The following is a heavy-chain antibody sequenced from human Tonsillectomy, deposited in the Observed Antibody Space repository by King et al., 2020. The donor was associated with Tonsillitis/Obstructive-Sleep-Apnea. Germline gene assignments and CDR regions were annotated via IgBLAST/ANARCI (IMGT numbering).Heavy chain of an antibody. D-gene: IGHD6-13*01. CDR2: IHYIGST. CDR3: AGDSSSNSWYYY. CDR1: GGSISSYH. J-gene: IGHJ4*02. V-gene: IGHV4-59*01. Sequence: VQLQESGPGLGKPSETLYLTCTVAGGSISSYHWSWIRAPPGRGLAWVGYIHYIGSTHSNPSLKSRVTISGDTTKNQFSLKLSSVTAAATAVYYSAGDSSSNSWYYYWGLGTLVTVSS.